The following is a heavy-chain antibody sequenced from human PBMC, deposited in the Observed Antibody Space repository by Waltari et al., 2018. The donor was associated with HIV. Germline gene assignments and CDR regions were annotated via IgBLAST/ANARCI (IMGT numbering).Heavy chain of an antibody. CDR3: ARTFEKQQPYNWFDP. CDR2: IYYSGST. V-gene: IGHV4-39*01. CDR1: GGSISSSSYY. J-gene: IGHJ5*02. D-gene: IGHD6-13*01. Sequence: QLQLQESGPGLVKPSETLSLTCTVSGGSISSSSYYWGWIRQPPGKGLEWIGSIYYSGSTYYNPSLKSRVTISVDTSKNQFSLKLSSVTAADTAVYYCARTFEKQQPYNWFDPWGQGTLVTVSS.